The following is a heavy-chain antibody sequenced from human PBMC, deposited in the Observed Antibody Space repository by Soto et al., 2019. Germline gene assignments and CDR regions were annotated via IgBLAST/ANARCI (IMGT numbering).Heavy chain of an antibody. CDR2: INHSGST. Sequence: KPSETLSLTCAVYGGSFSGYYWSWIRQPPGKGLEWIGEINHSGSTNYNPSLKSRVTISVDTSKNQFSLKLSSVTAADTAVYYCARGVPGYCSSTSCPRLRWRRSKFDPWGQGTLVTVSS. CDR3: ARGVPGYCSSTSCPRLRWRRSKFDP. V-gene: IGHV4-34*01. CDR1: GGSFSGYY. D-gene: IGHD2-2*01. J-gene: IGHJ5*02.